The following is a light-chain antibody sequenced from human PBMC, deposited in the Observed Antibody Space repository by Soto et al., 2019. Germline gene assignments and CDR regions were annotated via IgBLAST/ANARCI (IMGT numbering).Light chain of an antibody. CDR1: SSDVGASNF. CDR2: DVA. J-gene: IGLJ1*01. CDR3: VSYTSSTTYV. Sequence: QSALTQPASVSDSPGQSITISCTGTSSDVGASNFVSWYQQHPGKPPKLIIYDVANRPSGVSNRFSGSKSGSTASLIISRLQTEDEADYYCVSYTSSTTYVFGTGTKLTVL. V-gene: IGLV2-14*03.